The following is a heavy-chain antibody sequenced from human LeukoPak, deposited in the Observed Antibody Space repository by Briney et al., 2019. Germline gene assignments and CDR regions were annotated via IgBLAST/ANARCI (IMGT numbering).Heavy chain of an antibody. CDR3: ARRAYSGDFFDY. J-gene: IGHJ5*01. D-gene: IGHD4-17*01. Sequence: GASVRVSCKSSGDTSTTYNLNWLRQATGQGLEWMGWMGPNSGRSGAAHKFQGRISMTRNTSIGTVYMELSSLTSDDTAVYFCARRAYSGDFFDYWGHGTPVTVSS. V-gene: IGHV1-8*01. CDR2: MGPNSGRS. CDR1: GDTSTTYN.